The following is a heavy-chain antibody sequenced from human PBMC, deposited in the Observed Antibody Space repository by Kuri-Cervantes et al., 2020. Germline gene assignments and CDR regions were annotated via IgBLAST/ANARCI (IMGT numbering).Heavy chain of an antibody. Sequence: ASVKVSCKASGYTFTSYGISWVRQAPGQGLEWMGWISAYNGNTNYAQKLQGRVTMTTGTSTSTAYMELRSLRSDDTAVYYCARDPSLYSSSWFFDFWGQGTLVTVSS. V-gene: IGHV1-18*01. J-gene: IGHJ4*02. CDR2: ISAYNGNT. D-gene: IGHD6-13*01. CDR3: ARDPSLYSSSWFFDF. CDR1: GYTFTSYG.